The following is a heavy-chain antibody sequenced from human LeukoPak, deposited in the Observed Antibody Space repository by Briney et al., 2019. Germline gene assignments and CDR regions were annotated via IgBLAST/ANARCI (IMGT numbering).Heavy chain of an antibody. D-gene: IGHD3-10*01. J-gene: IGHJ4*02. Sequence: PSETLSLTCTVSGGSISSSSYYWGWIRQPPGKGLEWIGSIYYSGSTYYNPSLKSRVTISVDTSKNQFSLKLSSVTAADTAVYYCARYRIYYGSGSYFGYWGQGTLVTVSS. V-gene: IGHV4-39*01. CDR3: ARYRIYYGSGSYFGY. CDR1: GGSISSSSYY. CDR2: IYYSGST.